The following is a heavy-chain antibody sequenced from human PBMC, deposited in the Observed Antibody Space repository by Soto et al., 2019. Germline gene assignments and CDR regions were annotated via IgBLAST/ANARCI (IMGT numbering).Heavy chain of an antibody. CDR2: ISNSGNTI. J-gene: IGHJ5*02. V-gene: IGHV3-48*03. CDR1: GFVFKNYE. CDR3: AAPRVPVARTRYFDP. Sequence: GGSLRLSCVASGFVFKNYEMSWVRQAPGKGLEWISYISNSGNTIYVADSMRGRFTISRDNAKNSLFLQMNSLRADDTAVYYCAAPRVPVARTRYFDPWGQGTPVTVSS. D-gene: IGHD6-19*01.